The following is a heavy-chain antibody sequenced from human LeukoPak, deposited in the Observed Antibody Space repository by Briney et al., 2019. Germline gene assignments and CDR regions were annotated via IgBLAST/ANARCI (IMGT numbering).Heavy chain of an antibody. D-gene: IGHD1-26*01. CDR3: ARDSGSYWNYFDY. J-gene: IGHJ4*02. Sequence: ASVKVSCKASGYTFTSYGISWVRQAPGQGLEWMGWISVQNGNVKYSQRFQGRVNLTTDTSTTSVYMDLRSLTSDDTAVYYCARDSGSYWNYFDYWGQGTLVTVSS. CDR1: GYTFTSYG. V-gene: IGHV1-18*01. CDR2: ISVQNGNV.